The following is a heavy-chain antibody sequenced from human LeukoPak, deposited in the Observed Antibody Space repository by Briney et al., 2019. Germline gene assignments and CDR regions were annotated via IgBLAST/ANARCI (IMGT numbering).Heavy chain of an antibody. D-gene: IGHD2-2*01. Sequence: TGGSLRLSCAASGFTFSSYGMHWVRLAPGKGLEWVAFIRYDGSNKYYADSVKGRFTISRDNSKNTLYLQMNSLRAEDTAVYYCAKDQDIVVVPAAMLAFDYWGQGTLVTVSS. CDR2: IRYDGSNK. CDR3: AKDQDIVVVPAAMLAFDY. V-gene: IGHV3-30*02. CDR1: GFTFSSYG. J-gene: IGHJ4*02.